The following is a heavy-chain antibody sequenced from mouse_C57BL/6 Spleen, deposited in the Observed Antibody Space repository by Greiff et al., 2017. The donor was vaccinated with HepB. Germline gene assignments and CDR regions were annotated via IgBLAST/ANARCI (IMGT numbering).Heavy chain of an antibody. CDR2: IDPANGNT. V-gene: IGHV14-3*01. Sequence: EVQLQQSVAELVRPGASVKLSCTASGFNIKNTYMHWVKQRPEQGLEWIGRIDPANGNTKYAPKFQGKATITADTSSNTAYLKLSSLTSEDTAIYYWASTTVVADYFDYWGQGTTLTVSS. CDR1: GFNIKNTY. D-gene: IGHD1-1*01. CDR3: ASTTVVADYFDY. J-gene: IGHJ2*01.